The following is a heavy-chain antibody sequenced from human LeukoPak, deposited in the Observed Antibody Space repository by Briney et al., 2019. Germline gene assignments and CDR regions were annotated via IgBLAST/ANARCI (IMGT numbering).Heavy chain of an antibody. CDR2: IIPIFGTA. CDR1: GGTFSSYA. CDR3: AVGSYYDFWSGYSLDP. V-gene: IGHV1-69*05. J-gene: IGHJ5*02. D-gene: IGHD3-3*01. Sequence: GASVKVSCKASGGTFSSYAISWVRQAPGQGLEWMGRIIPIFGTANYAQKFQGRVTITTDESTSTAYMELSSLRSEDTAAYYCAVGSYYDFWSGYSLDPWGQGTLVTVSS.